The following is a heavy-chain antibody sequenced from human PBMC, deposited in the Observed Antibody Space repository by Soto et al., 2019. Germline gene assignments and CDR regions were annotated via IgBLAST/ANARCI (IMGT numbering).Heavy chain of an antibody. Sequence: SVKVSCKASGDTFSNYAICWVRQAPGQGLEWIGGIIPILGSANYAQKFQGRVTISADGSTNTANLELSSLRSEDTAVYYCARFKVGTTTDYYYGMDVWGQGTTVPVYS. CDR3: ARFKVGTTTDYYYGMDV. V-gene: IGHV1-69*13. J-gene: IGHJ6*02. CDR2: IIPILGSA. D-gene: IGHD1-26*01. CDR1: GDTFSNYA.